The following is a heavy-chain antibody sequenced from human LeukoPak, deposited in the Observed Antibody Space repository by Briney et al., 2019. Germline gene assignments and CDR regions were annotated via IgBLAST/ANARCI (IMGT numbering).Heavy chain of an antibody. J-gene: IGHJ1*01. V-gene: IGHV3-23*01. D-gene: IGHD2-8*01. CDR2: ISGSGDRT. CDR3: STGGSGYCNNGICSSRLVVAIEN. Sequence: GGSLRPSSAAAGSTFTTISISWVRQAPGKGLEWVSGISGSGDRTKYADSVKGRFTISRDNSKNTLFLQMNSLRAEDTAVYYCSTGGSGYCNNGICSSRLVVAIENWGQGSLVTVPS. CDR1: GSTFTTIS.